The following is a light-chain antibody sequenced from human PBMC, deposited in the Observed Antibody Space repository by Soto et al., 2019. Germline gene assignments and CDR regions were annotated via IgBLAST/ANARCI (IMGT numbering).Light chain of an antibody. V-gene: IGLV2-18*02. CDR3: SSFTTSDTYV. CDR1: SSDIGSYNR. Sequence: QSVLTQPPSVSGSPGQSVTISCTGTSSDIGSYNRVSWYQQPPGAAPKLMICEVNNRPSGVPERFSGSKSGNTASLTIFGLQAEDEDDYYCSSFTTSDTYVFGTGTKVTVL. J-gene: IGLJ1*01. CDR2: EVN.